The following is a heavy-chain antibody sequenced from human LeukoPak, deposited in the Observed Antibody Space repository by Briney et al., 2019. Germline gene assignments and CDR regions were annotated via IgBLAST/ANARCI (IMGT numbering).Heavy chain of an antibody. CDR1: GGSFSSSSYY. Sequence: SETLSLTCTVSGGSFSSSSYYWGWIRQPPGKALAWIGSIYYSRSTYYNPSLKSRVTISVDTSKNQFSLKLSSVTAADTAVYYCARVGGFGELSGGYYGSGSAKPNPYYYYGMDVWGQGTTVTVSS. D-gene: IGHD3-10*01. CDR3: ARVGGFGELSGGYYGSGSAKPNPYYYYGMDV. J-gene: IGHJ6*02. CDR2: IYYSRST. V-gene: IGHV4-39*07.